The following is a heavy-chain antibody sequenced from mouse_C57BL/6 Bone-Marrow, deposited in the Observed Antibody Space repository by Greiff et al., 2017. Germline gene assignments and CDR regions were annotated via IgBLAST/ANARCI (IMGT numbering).Heavy chain of an antibody. D-gene: IGHD1-1*01. V-gene: IGHV5-4*03. CDR3: AILPSYFDY. CDR2: ISDGGSYT. Sequence: EVKLMESGGGLVKPGGSLKLSCAASGFTFSSYAMSWVRQTPEKRLEWVATISDGGSYTYYPDNVKGRFTISRDNAKNNLYLQRSHLKSEDTAMYYCAILPSYFDYWGQGTTLTVSS. J-gene: IGHJ2*01. CDR1: GFTFSSYA.